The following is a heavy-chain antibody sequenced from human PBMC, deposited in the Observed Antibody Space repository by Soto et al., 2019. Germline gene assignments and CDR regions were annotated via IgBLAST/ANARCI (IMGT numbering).Heavy chain of an antibody. D-gene: IGHD1-26*01. CDR3: ARAVDIVGATFAWFDP. J-gene: IGHJ5*02. V-gene: IGHV1-69*01. CDR2: IIPIFGTA. Sequence: GXSVKVSCEASGGTFSSYAISWVRQAPVQGLEWMGGIIPIFGTANYAQKFQGRVTITADESTSTAYMELSGLRSEDTAVYYCARAVDIVGATFAWFDPWGQGTLVTVSS. CDR1: GGTFSSYA.